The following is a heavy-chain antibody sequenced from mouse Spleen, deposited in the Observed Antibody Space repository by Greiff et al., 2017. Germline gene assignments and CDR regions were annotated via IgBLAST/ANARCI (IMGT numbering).Heavy chain of an antibody. V-gene: IGHV14-2*01. D-gene: IGHD2-4*01. Sequence: EVQLQQSGAELVKPGASVKLSCTASGFNIKDYYMHWVKQRTEQGLEWIGRIDPEDGETKYAPTFQGKATITADTSSNTAYLQLSSLTSEDTAVYYCARSRDSWYFDVWGTGTTVTVSS. CDR2: IDPEDGET. CDR3: ARSRDSWYFDV. J-gene: IGHJ1*03. CDR1: GFNIKDYY.